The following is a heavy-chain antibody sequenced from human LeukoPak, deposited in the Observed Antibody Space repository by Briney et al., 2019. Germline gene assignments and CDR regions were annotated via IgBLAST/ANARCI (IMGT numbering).Heavy chain of an antibody. CDR2: ISGYNGNT. Sequence: ASVKVSCKASGYTFTNYGLSWVRQAPGQGLEWMGWISGYNGNTKYVQKLQGRVTMTTDTSTSTAYMELRSLRSDDTAVYYCARDLNDSSGYYFEDAFDIWGQGTMVTVSS. D-gene: IGHD3-22*01. V-gene: IGHV1-18*01. CDR3: ARDLNDSSGYYFEDAFDI. J-gene: IGHJ3*02. CDR1: GYTFTNYG.